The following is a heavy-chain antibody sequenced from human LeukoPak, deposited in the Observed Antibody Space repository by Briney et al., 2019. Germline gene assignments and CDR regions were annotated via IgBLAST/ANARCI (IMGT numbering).Heavy chain of an antibody. CDR3: ARWSTIFGVSMDV. J-gene: IGHJ6*04. D-gene: IGHD3-3*01. CDR1: GFTLRDYY. Sequence: GGSLRLSCAAAGFTLRDYYMSWIRQAPGKGLEWVSYSSTTGDTTYYVDSVKGRFTISRDNAKNSLYLQMGSLRVEDTAVYYCARWSTIFGVSMDVWGIGTTVIVSS. V-gene: IGHV3-11*04. CDR2: SSTTGDTT.